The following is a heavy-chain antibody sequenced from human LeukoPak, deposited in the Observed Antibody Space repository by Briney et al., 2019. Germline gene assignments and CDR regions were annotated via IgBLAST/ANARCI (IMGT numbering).Heavy chain of an antibody. V-gene: IGHV1-2*02. CDR3: ARPRADYSSGSSIFDY. J-gene: IGHJ4*02. CDR1: GYTFTGYY. D-gene: IGHD3-10*01. Sequence: ASVKVSCKASGYTFTGYYMHWVRQAPGQGLEWMGWINPNSGGTNYAQKFQGRVTMTRDTSISTAYMELSRLRSDDTAVYYCARPRADYSSGSSIFDYWGQGTLVTVSS. CDR2: INPNSGGT.